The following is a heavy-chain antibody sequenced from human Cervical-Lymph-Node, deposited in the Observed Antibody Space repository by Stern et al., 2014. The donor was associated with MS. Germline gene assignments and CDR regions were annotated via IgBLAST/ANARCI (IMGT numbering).Heavy chain of an antibody. CDR2: IKSKTDGGTA. V-gene: IGHV3-15*01. CDR1: GFTFSDAW. Sequence: VQLVQSGGGLIKPGGSLRVSCAVSGFTFSDAWMNWVRQAPGKGLEWVGRIKSKTDGGTADYAAPVKGRFSISRDDSKNTVDLQMSSLKTEDTAVYYCTTGHYGSGSYPFDHWGQGTLVIVSS. D-gene: IGHD3-10*01. J-gene: IGHJ4*02. CDR3: TTGHYGSGSYPFDH.